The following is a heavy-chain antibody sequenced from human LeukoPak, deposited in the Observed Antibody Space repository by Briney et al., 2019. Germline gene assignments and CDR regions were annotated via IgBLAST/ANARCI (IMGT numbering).Heavy chain of an antibody. V-gene: IGHV3-33*06. CDR1: GFTFSSYG. CDR2: IWYDGSNK. D-gene: IGHD1-7*01. J-gene: IGHJ6*03. CDR3: AKGPGTTSCYYMDV. Sequence: GGSLRLSCAASGFTFSSYGMHWVRQAPGKGLEWVAVIWYDGSNKYYADSVKGRFTISRDNSKNTLYLQMNSLRAEDTAVYYCAKGPGTTSCYYMDVWGKGTTVTVSS.